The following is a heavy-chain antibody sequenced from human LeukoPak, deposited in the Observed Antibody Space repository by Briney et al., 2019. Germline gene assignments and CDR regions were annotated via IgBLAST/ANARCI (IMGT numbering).Heavy chain of an antibody. CDR2: IYYSGST. D-gene: IGHD3-10*01. CDR1: GGSISSYY. Sequence: SKTLSLTCTVSGGSISSYYWSWIRQPPGKGLEWIGYIYYSGSTNYNPSLKSRVTISVDTSKNQFSLKLSSVTAADTAVYYCARLSYYYGSGSYYGMDVWGQGTTVTVSS. V-gene: IGHV4-59*08. J-gene: IGHJ6*02. CDR3: ARLSYYYGSGSYYGMDV.